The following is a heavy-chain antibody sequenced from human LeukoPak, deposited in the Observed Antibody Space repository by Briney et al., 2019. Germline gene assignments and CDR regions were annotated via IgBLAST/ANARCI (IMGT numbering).Heavy chain of an antibody. CDR2: ISYDGSNK. Sequence: GRSLRLSCAVSGFTFSSYGMHWVRQAPGKGLEWGAVISYDGSNKYYADSVKGRFTISRDNSKNTLYLQMNSLRAEDTAVYYCAKDGWVRYDYVWGSLGSIYYFDYWGQGTLVTVSS. CDR3: AKDGWVRYDYVWGSLGSIYYFDY. V-gene: IGHV3-30*18. D-gene: IGHD3-16*01. J-gene: IGHJ4*02. CDR1: GFTFSSYG.